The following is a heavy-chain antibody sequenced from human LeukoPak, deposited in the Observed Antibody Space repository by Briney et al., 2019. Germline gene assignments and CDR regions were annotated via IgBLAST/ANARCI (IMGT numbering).Heavy chain of an antibody. D-gene: IGHD6-13*01. CDR3: ARDYSSSWSVYFDY. J-gene: IGHJ4*02. CDR1: GYTFTSYY. Sequence: GASVKVSCKASGYTFTSYYMHWVRQAPGQGLEWMGWISAYNGNTNYAQKLQGRVTMTTDTSTSTAYMELRSLRSDDTAVYYCARDYSSSWSVYFDYWGQGTLVTVSS. CDR2: ISAYNGNT. V-gene: IGHV1-18*04.